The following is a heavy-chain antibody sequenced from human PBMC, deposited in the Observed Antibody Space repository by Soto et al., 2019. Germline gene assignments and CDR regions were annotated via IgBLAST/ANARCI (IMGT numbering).Heavy chain of an antibody. CDR3: ARDFERSAIGP. CDR2: IAYSGDN. CDR1: GAYISGADSY. J-gene: IGHJ5*02. Sequence: QVHLQQSGPGLVKASETLSLSCVVSGAYISGADSYWFWIRKPPGKGLECIGYIAYSGDNYYNPSIRRRVNISADRSENKFSLTLKSVTAADTAVYFCARDFERSAIGPWGQGTSVTVSS. V-gene: IGHV4-30-4*01. D-gene: IGHD3-9*01.